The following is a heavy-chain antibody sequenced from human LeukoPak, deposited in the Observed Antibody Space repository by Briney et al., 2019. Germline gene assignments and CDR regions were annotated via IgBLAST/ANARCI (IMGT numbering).Heavy chain of an antibody. J-gene: IGHJ3*02. CDR2: ISITSSYI. D-gene: IGHD3-22*01. V-gene: IGHV3-21*01. CDR3: ARALNYYDSSGYYRGAFDI. CDR1: GFTFSSYS. Sequence: GGSLRLSCAASGFTFSSYSMNWVRQAPGKGLEWVSSISITSSYIYYADSVKGRFTISRDNAKNSLYLQMNSLRAEDTAVYYCARALNYYDSSGYYRGAFDIWGQGAMVTVSS.